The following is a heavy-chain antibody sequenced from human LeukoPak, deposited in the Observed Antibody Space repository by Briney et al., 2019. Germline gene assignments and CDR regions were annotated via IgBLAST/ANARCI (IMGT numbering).Heavy chain of an antibody. CDR1: GFTFSNAW. Sequence: GGSLRLSCAASGFTFSNAWMSWVRQAPGKGLEWVGRIKSKTDGGTTDYAAPVKGRFTISRDDSKNTLYLQMNSLKTEDTAVYYCTTDDYGDYGGGDALDIWGQGTMVTVSS. CDR2: IKSKTDGGTT. CDR3: TTDDYGDYGGGDALDI. V-gene: IGHV3-15*01. J-gene: IGHJ3*02. D-gene: IGHD4-17*01.